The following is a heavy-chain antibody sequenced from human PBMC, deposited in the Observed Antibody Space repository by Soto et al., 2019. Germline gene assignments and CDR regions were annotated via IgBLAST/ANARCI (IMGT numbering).Heavy chain of an antibody. CDR2: INHSGST. CDR1: GGSFSGYY. Sequence: SETLSLTCAVYGGSFSGYYWSWIRQPPGKGLEWIGEINHSGSTNYNPSLKSRVTISVDTSKNQFSLKLSSVTAADTAVYYCARGALLYYYGSGSYGMDVWGQGTTVTV. V-gene: IGHV4-34*01. J-gene: IGHJ6*02. D-gene: IGHD3-10*01. CDR3: ARGALLYYYGSGSYGMDV.